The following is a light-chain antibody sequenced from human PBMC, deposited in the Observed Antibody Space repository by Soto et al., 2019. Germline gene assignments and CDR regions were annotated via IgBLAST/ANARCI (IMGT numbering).Light chain of an antibody. Sequence: QSVLTQSSSASASLGSSVKLTCTLSSGHSSYIIAWHQQQPGKAPRYLMKLEGSGSYNKGSGVPDRFSGSSSGADRLLTIXXXXXXXXADYYCDTWDSNTRLFGGGTKVTV. V-gene: IGLV4-60*02. CDR3: DTWDSNTRL. J-gene: IGLJ3*02. CDR2: LEGSGSY. CDR1: SGHSSYI.